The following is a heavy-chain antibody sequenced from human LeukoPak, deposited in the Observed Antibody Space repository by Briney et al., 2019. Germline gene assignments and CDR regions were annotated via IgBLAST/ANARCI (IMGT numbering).Heavy chain of an antibody. CDR2: ISGSGGST. CDR3: AKDREDTAMVVDY. V-gene: IGHV3-23*01. CDR1: GFTFSSSA. D-gene: IGHD5-18*01. Sequence: RGSLRLSCAASGFTFSSSAMSWVRQAPGKGLGWVSAISGSGGSTYYADSVKGRFTISRDNSKNTLYLQMNSLRAEDTAVYYCAKDREDTAMVVDYWGQGTLVTVSS. J-gene: IGHJ4*02.